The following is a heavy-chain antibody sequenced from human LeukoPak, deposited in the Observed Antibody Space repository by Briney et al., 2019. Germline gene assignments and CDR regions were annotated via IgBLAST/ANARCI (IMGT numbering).Heavy chain of an antibody. V-gene: IGHV3-21*01. CDR1: GFTFSSYS. CDR3: ARGCSSTSCYTHPGGY. J-gene: IGHJ4*02. CDR2: ISSSSSYI. D-gene: IGHD2-2*02. Sequence: PGGSLRLSCAASGFTFSSYSMNWVRQAPGKGLEWVSSISSSSSYIYYADSVKGRFTISRDNAKNSLYLQMNSLRAEDTAVYYCARGCSSTSCYTHPGGYWGQGTLVTVSS.